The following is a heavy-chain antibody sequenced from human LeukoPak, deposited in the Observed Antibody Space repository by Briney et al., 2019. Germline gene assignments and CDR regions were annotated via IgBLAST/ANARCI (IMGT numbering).Heavy chain of an antibody. V-gene: IGHV3-30*03. CDR2: ISYDGSNK. J-gene: IGHJ3*02. CDR1: GFTFSSYG. D-gene: IGHD4-17*01. Sequence: GRSLRLSRAASGFTFSSYGMHWVRQAPGKGLEWVAVISYDGSNKYYADSVKGRFTISRDNSKNTLYLQMNSLRAEDTAVYYCAIVQGPYGDPADDAFDIWGQGTVVTVSS. CDR3: AIVQGPYGDPADDAFDI.